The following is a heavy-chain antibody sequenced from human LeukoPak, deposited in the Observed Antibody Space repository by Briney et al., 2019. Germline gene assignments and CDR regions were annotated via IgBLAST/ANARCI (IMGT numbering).Heavy chain of an antibody. CDR1: GFTFSNAW. CDR2: INSDGSST. V-gene: IGHV3-74*01. J-gene: IGHJ6*02. Sequence: GGSLRLSCAAFGFTFSNAWMSWVRQAPGKGLEWVSRINSDGSSTSYADSVKGRFTISRDNAKNTLYLQMNSLRAEDTAVYYCARADILTGYYYYYGMDVWGQGTTVTVSS. D-gene: IGHD3-9*01. CDR3: ARADILTGYYYYYGMDV.